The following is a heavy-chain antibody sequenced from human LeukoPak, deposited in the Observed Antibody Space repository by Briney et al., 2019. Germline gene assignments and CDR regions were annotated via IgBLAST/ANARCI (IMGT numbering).Heavy chain of an antibody. V-gene: IGHV4-31*03. CDR3: ARGSYFYDSSRLDY. J-gene: IGHJ4*02. CDR2: IYYSGST. CDR1: GDSISSGGYY. Sequence: SETLSLTCTVSGDSISSGGYYWSWIRQHPGKGLEWIGYIYYSGSTYYNPSLKSRVTISVDTSKTQFSLKLTSVTAADTAVYYCARGSYFYDSSRLDYWGQGTLVTVSS. D-gene: IGHD3-22*01.